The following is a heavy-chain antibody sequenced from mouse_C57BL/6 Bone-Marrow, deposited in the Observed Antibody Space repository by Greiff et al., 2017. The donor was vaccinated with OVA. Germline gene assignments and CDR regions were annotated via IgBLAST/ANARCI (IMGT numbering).Heavy chain of an antibody. D-gene: IGHD1-1*01. J-gene: IGHJ3*01. Sequence: EVQVVESGGGLVKPGGSLKLSCAASGFTFSDYGMHWVRQAPEKGLEWVAYISSGSSTIYYADTVKGRFTISRDNAKNTLFLQMTSLRSEDTAMYYCARPDSLSCGRAWFAYWGQGTLVTVSA. CDR1: GFTFSDYG. CDR3: ARPDSLSCGRAWFAY. CDR2: ISSGSSTI. V-gene: IGHV5-17*01.